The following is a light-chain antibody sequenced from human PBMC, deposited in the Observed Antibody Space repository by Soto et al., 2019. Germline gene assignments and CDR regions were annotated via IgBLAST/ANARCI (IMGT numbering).Light chain of an antibody. CDR2: AAS. V-gene: IGKV1-39*01. CDR3: QQIYSTPHT. CDR1: QSISNF. Sequence: DIQMTQSPSSLYASVGDRVTITCRASQSISNFLNWYQQKPGKAPKLLIYAASNLKSGVPSRISGSGSGTDFTLTISSLQPEDFAIYYCQQIYSTPHTFGQGTKLEIK. J-gene: IGKJ2*01.